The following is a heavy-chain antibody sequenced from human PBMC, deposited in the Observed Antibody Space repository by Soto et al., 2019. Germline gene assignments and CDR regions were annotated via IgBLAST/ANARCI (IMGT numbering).Heavy chain of an antibody. CDR3: ARDRVDRGVEDYYFYGMDV. CDR2: ISYSGST. CDR1: GASISRYY. J-gene: IGHJ6*02. V-gene: IGHV4-59*01. Sequence: QVQLQESGPGLVKPSETLSLTCTVSGASISRYYCSWIRQPPGKGREWIGYISYSGSTKYNPSLKRRVPISVDTSKSQVSPKLSSVTGADTAVYYCARDRVDRGVEDYYFYGMDVWGQGTTVTVSS. D-gene: IGHD3-10*01.